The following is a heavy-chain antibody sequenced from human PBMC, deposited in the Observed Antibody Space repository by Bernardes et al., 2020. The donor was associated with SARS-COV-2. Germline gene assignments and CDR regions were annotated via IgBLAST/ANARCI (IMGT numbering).Heavy chain of an antibody. CDR2: INGDGSST. CDR3: ARARLRYSIFDAFDI. J-gene: IGHJ3*02. Sequence: SLRLSCVASGITFSSHWMHWVRQAPGKGLVWVSRINGDGSSTSYADSVKGRLTISRDNAKNTVFLQMNSLRAEDTALYYCARARLRYSIFDAFDIWGQGTVVTVSS. CDR1: GITFSSHW. D-gene: IGHD3-9*01. V-gene: IGHV3-74*01.